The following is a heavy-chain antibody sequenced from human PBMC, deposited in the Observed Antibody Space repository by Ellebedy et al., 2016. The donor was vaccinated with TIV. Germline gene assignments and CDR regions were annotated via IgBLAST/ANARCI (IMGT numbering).Heavy chain of an antibody. Sequence: GGSLRLSXAASGFIFSSYKMNWVRQAPGKGLEWISHITSSSSNIYYADSVKGRFTISRDNAKNSLYLQMNSLRAEDTAVYYCAKNIATRPYYYMDVWGKGTTVTVSS. V-gene: IGHV3-48*03. CDR3: AKNIATRPYYYMDV. J-gene: IGHJ6*03. D-gene: IGHD6-6*01. CDR2: ITSSSSNI. CDR1: GFIFSSYK.